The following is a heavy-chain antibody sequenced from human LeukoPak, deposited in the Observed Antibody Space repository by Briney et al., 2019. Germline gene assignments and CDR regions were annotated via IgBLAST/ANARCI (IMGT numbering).Heavy chain of an antibody. D-gene: IGHD4-17*01. Sequence: GGSLRLSCAASGFTFSSYAMHWVRQAPGKGLEWVAVISYDGSNKYYADSVKGRFTISRDNSKNTLYLQMNSLRAEDTAVYYCASDIHGDYPLWGQGTMVTVSS. CDR2: ISYDGSNK. J-gene: IGHJ3*01. V-gene: IGHV3-30-3*01. CDR3: ASDIHGDYPL. CDR1: GFTFSSYA.